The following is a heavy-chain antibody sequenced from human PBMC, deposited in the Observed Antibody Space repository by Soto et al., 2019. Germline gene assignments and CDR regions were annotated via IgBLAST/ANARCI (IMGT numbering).Heavy chain of an antibody. Sequence: PGGSLRLSCAASGFPFSSYAMSWVRQAPGKGLEWVSLISGSGGSTYYADTVKGRFTISRDNSKNTLYLQMNSLRAEDTAVYYCAKESITMVRGVDNWFDPWGQETLVTVSS. J-gene: IGHJ5*02. V-gene: IGHV3-23*01. CDR3: AKESITMVRGVDNWFDP. CDR2: ISGSGGST. D-gene: IGHD3-10*01. CDR1: GFPFSSYA.